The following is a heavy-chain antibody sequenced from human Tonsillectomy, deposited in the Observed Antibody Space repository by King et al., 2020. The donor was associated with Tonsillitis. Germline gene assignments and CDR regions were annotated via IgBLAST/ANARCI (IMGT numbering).Heavy chain of an antibody. CDR1: GFSLSTSGMC. V-gene: IGHV2-70*01. D-gene: IGHD3-3*01. Sequence: TLKESGPALVKPTQTLTLTCTFSGFSLSTSGMCVSWIRQPPGKALGWLALIDWDDDKYYSTSLKTRLTISKETPKNQVFLTMTNMDPEDTATYYCARIHNDFWSGYADFWGRGTLVTVSS. J-gene: IGHJ4*02. CDR3: ARIHNDFWSGYADF. CDR2: IDWDDDK.